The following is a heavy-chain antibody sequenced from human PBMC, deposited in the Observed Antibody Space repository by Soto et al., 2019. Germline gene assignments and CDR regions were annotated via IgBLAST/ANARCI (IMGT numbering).Heavy chain of an antibody. CDR1: GGTFSSYA. J-gene: IGHJ6*02. Sequence: SVKVSCKASGGTFSSYAISWVRQAPGQGLEWMGGIIPIFGTANYAQKFQGRVTITADESTSTAYMELSSLRSEDTAVYYCARGAAAGTLGYYYYYYGMDVWGQGTTVTVSS. CDR2: IIPIFGTA. D-gene: IGHD6-13*01. CDR3: ARGAAAGTLGYYYYYYGMDV. V-gene: IGHV1-69*13.